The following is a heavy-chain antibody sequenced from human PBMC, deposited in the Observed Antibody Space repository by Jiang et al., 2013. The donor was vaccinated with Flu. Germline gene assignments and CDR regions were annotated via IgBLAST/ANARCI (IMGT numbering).Heavy chain of an antibody. CDR2: TYYRSKWYN. CDR3: AREVIAARPNNDAFDI. V-gene: IGHV6-1*01. D-gene: IGHD6-6*01. Sequence: SQTLSLTCAISGDSVSSNSAAWNWIRQSPSRGLEWLGRTYYRSKWYNDYAVSVKSRITINPDTSKNQFSLQLNSVTPEDTAVYYCAREVIAARPNNDAFDIWGQGTMVTVSS. J-gene: IGHJ3*02. CDR1: GDSVSSNSAA.